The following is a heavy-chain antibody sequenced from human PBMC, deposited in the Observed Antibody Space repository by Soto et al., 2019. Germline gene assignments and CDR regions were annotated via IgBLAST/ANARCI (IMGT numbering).Heavy chain of an antibody. CDR2: IDPKSGRT. D-gene: IGHD3-22*01. J-gene: IGHJ4*02. CDR1: GYTFIDYY. V-gene: IGHV1-2*02. Sequence: GASVKVSCKPSGYTFIDYYLHWVRQAPGQGLEWMGWIDPKSGRTNYAQKLQGRVALTRDTSINTAYMELTWLTSDDTAVYYCARYYDSSGYWVFDYWGQGTLVTVSS. CDR3: ARYYDSSGYWVFDY.